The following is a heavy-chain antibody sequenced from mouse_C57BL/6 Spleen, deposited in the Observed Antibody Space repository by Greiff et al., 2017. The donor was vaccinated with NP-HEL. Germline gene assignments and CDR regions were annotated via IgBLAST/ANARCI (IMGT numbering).Heavy chain of an antibody. D-gene: IGHD1-2*01. CDR2: IYPGDGDT. CDR3: ARSDTTAKYFDV. CDR1: GYAFSSSW. V-gene: IGHV1-82*01. J-gene: IGHJ1*03. Sequence: QVQLKESGPELVKPGASVKISCKASGYAFSSSWMNWVKQRPGKGLEWIGRIYPGDGDTNYNGKFKGKATLTADKSSSTAYMQLSSLTSEDSAVYFCARSDTTAKYFDVWGTGTTVTVSS.